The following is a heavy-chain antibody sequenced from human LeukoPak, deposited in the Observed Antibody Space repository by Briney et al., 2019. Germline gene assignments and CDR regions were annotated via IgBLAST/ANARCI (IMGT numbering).Heavy chain of an antibody. D-gene: IGHD5-18*01. J-gene: IGHJ4*02. V-gene: IGHV3-33*08. Sequence: GGSLRLSCVASGFTFSSYGMHWVRQAPGKGLEWVAFIWYDGSNKYYTDSLKGRFTISRDNSKNTLYLQMNSLRAEDTAIYYCARDTSGYTFDDWGQGTLVTVSS. CDR3: ARDTSGYTFDD. CDR1: GFTFSSYG. CDR2: IWYDGSNK.